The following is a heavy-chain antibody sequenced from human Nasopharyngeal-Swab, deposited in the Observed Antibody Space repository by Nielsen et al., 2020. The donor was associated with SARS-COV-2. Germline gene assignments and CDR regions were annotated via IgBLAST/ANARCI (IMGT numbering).Heavy chain of an antibody. CDR3: AKVGFVELDY. V-gene: IGHV3-64*04. D-gene: IGHD2-21*01. J-gene: IGHJ4*02. CDR1: GFTFSIYA. CDR2: INDNEDRL. Sequence: GESLKISCSASGFTFSIYAMHWVRQAPGKGLEYVSTINDNEDRLYYADSVKGRFTISRDNSKNTLYLQMNSLRAEDTAVYYCAKVGFVELDYWGQGTLVTVSS.